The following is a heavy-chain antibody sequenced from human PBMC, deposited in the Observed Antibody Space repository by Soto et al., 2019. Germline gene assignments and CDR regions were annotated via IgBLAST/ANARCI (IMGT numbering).Heavy chain of an antibody. CDR1: GFTFDDYA. V-gene: IGHV3-9*01. J-gene: IGHJ4*02. D-gene: IGHD3-3*01. Sequence: DVQLVESGGGLVQPGRSLRLSCAASGFTFDDYAMHWVRQAPGKGLEWVSGISWNSGSIGYADSVKGRFTISRDNAKNSLYLQMNSLRAEDTALYYCAKGLYDFWSGYYLDYWGQGTLVTVSS. CDR3: AKGLYDFWSGYYLDY. CDR2: ISWNSGSI.